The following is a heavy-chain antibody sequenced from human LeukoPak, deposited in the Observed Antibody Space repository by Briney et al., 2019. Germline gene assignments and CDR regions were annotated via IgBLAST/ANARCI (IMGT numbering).Heavy chain of an antibody. CDR3: ARGRITIFGVVISDAFDI. D-gene: IGHD3-3*01. J-gene: IGHJ3*02. CDR1: GGSISSSSYY. Sequence: SETLSLTCTVSGGSISSSSYYWGWIRQPPGKGLEWIGSIYYSGSTYYNPSLESRVTISVDTSKNQFSLKLSSVTAADTAVYYCARGRITIFGVVISDAFDIWGQGTMVTVSS. CDR2: IYYSGST. V-gene: IGHV4-39*07.